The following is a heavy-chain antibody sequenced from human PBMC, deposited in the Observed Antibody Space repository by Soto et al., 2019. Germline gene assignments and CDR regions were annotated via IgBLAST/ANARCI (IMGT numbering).Heavy chain of an antibody. Sequence: PSETLSLTCTVSGGSISSGDYYWSWIRQPPWKGLEWIGYIYYSGSTYYNPSLKSRVTISVDTSKNQFSLKLSSVTAADTAVYYCARDGGVVVVAGNPYYGMDVWGQGXTVTVYS. J-gene: IGHJ6*02. V-gene: IGHV4-30-4*01. CDR2: IYYSGST. D-gene: IGHD2-15*01. CDR3: ARDGGVVVVAGNPYYGMDV. CDR1: GGSISSGDYY.